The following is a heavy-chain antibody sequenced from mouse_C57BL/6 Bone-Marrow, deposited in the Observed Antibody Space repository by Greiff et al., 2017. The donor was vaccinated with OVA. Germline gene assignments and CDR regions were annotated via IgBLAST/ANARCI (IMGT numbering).Heavy chain of an antibody. V-gene: IGHV2-6*01. CDR1: GFSLTSYG. Sequence: VKVVESGPGLVAPSQSLSITCTVSGFSLTSYGVDWVRQSPGKGLEWLGVIWGVGSTNYNSALKSRLSISKDNSKSQVFLKMNSLQTDDTAMYYCARTITTVGNWYFDVWGTGTTVTVSS. J-gene: IGHJ1*03. CDR3: ARTITTVGNWYFDV. D-gene: IGHD1-1*01. CDR2: IWGVGST.